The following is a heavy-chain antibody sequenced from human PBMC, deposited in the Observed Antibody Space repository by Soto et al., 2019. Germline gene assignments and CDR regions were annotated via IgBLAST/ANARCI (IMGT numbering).Heavy chain of an antibody. J-gene: IGHJ4*01. V-gene: IGHV1-18*04. CDR3: ARVVKAGDYGDYGRYYFDY. Sequence: QVQLVQSGAEVKKPGASVKVSCKASGYTFTTYGITWVRQAPGQGLAWMGWISAYSGNTNYAQKLQGRLTVTTDTSTNTAYMDLRSLRSDDTAVYYCARVVKAGDYGDYGRYYFDYWGHGTLVTVSS. CDR2: ISAYSGNT. D-gene: IGHD4-17*01. CDR1: GYTFTTYG.